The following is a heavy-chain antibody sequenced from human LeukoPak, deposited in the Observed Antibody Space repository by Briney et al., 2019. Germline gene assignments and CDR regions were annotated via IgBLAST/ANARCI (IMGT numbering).Heavy chain of an antibody. CDR3: AKTKRYSGSYY. Sequence: GGSLRLSCAASGFTFSSYAMSWVRQAPGKGLEWVSAISGSGGSTYYADSVKGRFTIFRDNSKNTLYLQMNSLRAEDTAVYYCAKTKRYSGSYYWGQGTLVTVSS. D-gene: IGHD1-26*01. CDR1: GFTFSSYA. CDR2: ISGSGGST. V-gene: IGHV3-23*01. J-gene: IGHJ4*02.